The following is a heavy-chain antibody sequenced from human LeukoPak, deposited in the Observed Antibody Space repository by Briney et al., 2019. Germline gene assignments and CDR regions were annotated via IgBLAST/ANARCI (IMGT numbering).Heavy chain of an antibody. V-gene: IGHV3-21*04. CDR2: ISSSSSYI. CDR1: GFTFSSYS. Sequence: GGSLRLSCAASGFTFSSYSMNWVRQAPGKGLEWVSSISSSSSYIYYADSVKGRFTISRDNAKNSLYLQVNSLRAEDTAVYYCASHVSVVTAPVPYWGQGTLVTVSS. CDR3: ASHVSVVTAPVPY. D-gene: IGHD2-21*02. J-gene: IGHJ4*02.